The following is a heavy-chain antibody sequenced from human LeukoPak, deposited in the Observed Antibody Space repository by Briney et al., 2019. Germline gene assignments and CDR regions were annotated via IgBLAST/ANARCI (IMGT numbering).Heavy chain of an antibody. CDR2: ISSSTSSI. Sequence: GGSLRLSCAASGFSFSRYEMNWVRQAPGKGLEWVSYISSSTSSIFYADSVKGRFTISRDNAKNSLYLQLNSLRAEDTAIYYCAREGYCSGGTCHDYDAFDIWGQGTMVTVSS. J-gene: IGHJ3*02. CDR3: AREGYCSGGTCHDYDAFDI. CDR1: GFSFSRYE. D-gene: IGHD2-15*01. V-gene: IGHV3-48*03.